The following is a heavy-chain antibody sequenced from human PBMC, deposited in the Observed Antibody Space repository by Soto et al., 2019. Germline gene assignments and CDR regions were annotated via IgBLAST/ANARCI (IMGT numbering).Heavy chain of an antibody. CDR1: GGSLSGATYS. Sequence: SETLSLTCGVSGGSLSGATYSWNWIRQPPGKGLEWIGYIFSSGTTYYNPSLKSRVTISIYVSKNQFPLSLRSLTAADTAVYYCARSREFDYWSQGTLVTVSS. V-gene: IGHV4-30-2*01. CDR2: IFSSGTT. CDR3: ARSREFDY. J-gene: IGHJ4*02.